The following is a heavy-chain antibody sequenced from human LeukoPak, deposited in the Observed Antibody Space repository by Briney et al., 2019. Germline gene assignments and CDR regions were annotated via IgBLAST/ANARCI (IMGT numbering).Heavy chain of an antibody. J-gene: IGHJ6*02. V-gene: IGHV3-7*05. D-gene: IGHD2/OR15-2a*01. Sequence: PGGALRLSCAASGFAFCSYWMRWGRQAPGKGLEWVANIRQDGTDKYYVDSVKGRFTISRDDAKTSLYLQMNSLRAEDTAVYYCARETFMDVWGQGTTVTVSS. CDR3: ARETFMDV. CDR2: IRQDGTDK. CDR1: GFAFCSYW.